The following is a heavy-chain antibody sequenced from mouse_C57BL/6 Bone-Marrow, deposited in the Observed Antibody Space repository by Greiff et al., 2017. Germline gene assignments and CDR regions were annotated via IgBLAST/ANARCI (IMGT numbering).Heavy chain of an antibody. CDR2: IDPETGGT. Sequence: QVQLQQSGAELVRPGASVTLSCKASGYTFTDYEMHWVKQTPVHGLEWIGAIDPETGGTAYNQKFKGKAILTADKSSSTAYMELRSLTSEDSAVYYGTFTAGVETNSWYGGQGNAPTVTS. CDR3: TFTAGVETNSWY. D-gene: IGHD1-1*01. CDR1: GYTFTDYE. V-gene: IGHV1-15*01. J-gene: IGHJ2*01.